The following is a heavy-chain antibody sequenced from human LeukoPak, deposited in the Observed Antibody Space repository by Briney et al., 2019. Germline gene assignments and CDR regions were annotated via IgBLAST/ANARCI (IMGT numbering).Heavy chain of an antibody. V-gene: IGHV4-4*02. CDR3: AGSRVWANSSWYYWFDP. J-gene: IGHJ5*02. CDR1: GGSISSGNW. D-gene: IGHD3-22*01. Sequence: SETLSLTCAVSGGSISSGNWWGWVRQTPGKGLEWIGEISHSGSTNYNPSLKSRVTISVDTSNNQFSLKLSSVTAADTAVYYCAGSRVWANSSWYYWFDPWGQGTLVTVSS. CDR2: ISHSGST.